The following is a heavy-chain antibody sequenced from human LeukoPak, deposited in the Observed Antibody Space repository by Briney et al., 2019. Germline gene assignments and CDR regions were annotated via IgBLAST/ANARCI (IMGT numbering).Heavy chain of an antibody. CDR3: ARYQDYDFLTGYYPLYFDS. CDR1: GFTFSDNY. J-gene: IGHJ4*02. Sequence: GGSLRLSCAASGFTFSDNYMTWVRQAPGKGLEWVANIKQDGSEKNYVDSVKGRFSVSRDNAKNSLYLQMNSLSAEDTAVYYCARYQDYDFLTGYYPLYFDSWGQGTLVTVSS. V-gene: IGHV3-7*01. CDR2: IKQDGSEK. D-gene: IGHD3-9*01.